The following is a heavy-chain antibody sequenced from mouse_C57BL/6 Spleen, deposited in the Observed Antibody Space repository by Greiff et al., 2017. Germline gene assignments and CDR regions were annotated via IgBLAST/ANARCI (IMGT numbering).Heavy chain of an antibody. CDR2: INPSSGYT. CDR1: GYTFTSYW. D-gene: IGHD1-1*01. J-gene: IGHJ4*01. Sequence: QVQLQQSGAELAKPGASVKLSCKASGYTFTSYWMHWVKQRPGQGLEWIGYINPSSGYTKYNQKFKDKATLTADKSASTASMQLSSLTYEDSAVYYCARDYYGSSYGAMDYWGQGTSVTVSS. CDR3: ARDYYGSSYGAMDY. V-gene: IGHV1-7*01.